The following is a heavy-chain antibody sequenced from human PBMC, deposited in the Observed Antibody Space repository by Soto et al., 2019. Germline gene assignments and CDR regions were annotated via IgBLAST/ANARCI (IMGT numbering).Heavy chain of an antibody. V-gene: IGHV3-73*01. Sequence: PGGSLRLSCAASGFTLSGSVIYWVRQPSGKGLEWVGRIRSRSNGYATAYAASVRGRFTISRDDSKNTAYLQMNSLKTEDTAVYYCSRPGYSNYYSDYWGQGTLVTVSS. CDR3: SRPGYSNYYSDY. D-gene: IGHD5-12*01. CDR2: IRSRSNGYAT. J-gene: IGHJ4*02. CDR1: GFTLSGSV.